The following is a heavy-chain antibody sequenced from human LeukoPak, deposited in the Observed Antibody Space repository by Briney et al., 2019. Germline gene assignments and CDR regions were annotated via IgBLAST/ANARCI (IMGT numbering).Heavy chain of an antibody. D-gene: IGHD5-24*01. J-gene: IGHJ4*02. CDR3: ARQPDGYNPFPFDY. CDR2: IYYSGST. Sequence: SETLSLTCTVSGGSISSYYWGWIRQPPGKGLEWIGSIYYSGSTYYNPSLKSRVTISVDTSKNQFSLKLSSVTAADTAVYYCARQPDGYNPFPFDYWGQGTLVTVSS. V-gene: IGHV4-39*01. CDR1: GGSISSYY.